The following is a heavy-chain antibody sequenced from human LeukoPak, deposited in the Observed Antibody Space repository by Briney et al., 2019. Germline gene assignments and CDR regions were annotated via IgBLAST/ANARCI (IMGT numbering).Heavy chain of an antibody. V-gene: IGHV4-59*12. D-gene: IGHD3-3*01. J-gene: IGHJ5*02. CDR1: GGSIRSYY. CDR2: IYYSGST. CDR3: ARARIFGAYNWFDP. Sequence: SETLSLTCIVSGGSIRSYYWSWIRQPPGKGLEWIGYIYYSGSTNYNPSLKSRVTISVDTSKNQFSLKLSSVTAADTAVYYCARARIFGAYNWFDPWGQGTLVTVSS.